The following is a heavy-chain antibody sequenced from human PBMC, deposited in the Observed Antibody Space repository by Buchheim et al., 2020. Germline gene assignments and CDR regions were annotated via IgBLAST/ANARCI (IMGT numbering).Heavy chain of an antibody. CDR3: ARQFAYESSGYYFYY. J-gene: IGHJ4*02. D-gene: IGHD3-22*01. V-gene: IGHV1-69*06. CDR1: GDTFSNYP. CDR2: IIPLFGTA. Sequence: QVQLVQSGAEVKKPGSSVRVSCKTSGDTFSNYPINWVRQAPGQGLEWMGGIIPLFGTANYAQKFQGRVTITADKSTNTAYMELRSLRSEDTAVYYCARQFAYESSGYYFYYWGQGTL.